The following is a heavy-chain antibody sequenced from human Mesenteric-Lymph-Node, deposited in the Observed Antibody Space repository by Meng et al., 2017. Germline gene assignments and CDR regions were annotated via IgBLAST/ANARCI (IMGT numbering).Heavy chain of an antibody. CDR1: GFSLSTSGVA. Sequence: SGPTLVKPTQTLTLTCTFSGFSLSTSGVAVGWIRQPPGKALEWLAMIYWDDDKYYSPSLRRRLTITKDTSKNQIVLKMTNMDPVDTATYYCAHRHPSAQYSSSSGPFDYWGQGTLVTVSS. CDR2: IYWDDDK. CDR3: AHRHPSAQYSSSSGPFDY. J-gene: IGHJ4*02. V-gene: IGHV2-5*02. D-gene: IGHD6-6*01.